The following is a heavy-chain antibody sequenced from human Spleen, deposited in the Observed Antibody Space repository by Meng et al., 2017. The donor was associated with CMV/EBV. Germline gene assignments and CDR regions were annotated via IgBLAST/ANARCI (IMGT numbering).Heavy chain of an antibody. Sequence: SETLSLTCTVSGGSISSSSYYWGWIRQPPGKGLEWIGSIYYSGSTYYNPSLKSRVTISVDTSRNQFSLNLTSVTAADTAVYFCARLIHSRNWPNWVDPWGQGTLVTVSS. CDR1: GGSISSSSYY. CDR3: ARLIHSRNWPNWVDP. V-gene: IGHV4-39*07. CDR2: IYYSGST. J-gene: IGHJ5*02. D-gene: IGHD3-16*01.